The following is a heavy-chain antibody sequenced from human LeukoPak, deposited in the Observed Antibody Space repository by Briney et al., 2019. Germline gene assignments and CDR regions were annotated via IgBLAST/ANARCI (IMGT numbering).Heavy chain of an antibody. CDR2: INPRGTAT. CDR1: GGTFSSYA. D-gene: IGHD3-16*01. CDR3: ARDTSEGDYAWWFDP. Sequence: ASVKVSCKASGGTFSSYAISWVRQAPGQGLEWMGLINPRGTATRYAESFQGRLTLTRDLSTSTDYMELSSLRSDDTAVYFCARDTSEGDYAWWFDPWGRGTLVSVSS. J-gene: IGHJ5*02. V-gene: IGHV1-46*01.